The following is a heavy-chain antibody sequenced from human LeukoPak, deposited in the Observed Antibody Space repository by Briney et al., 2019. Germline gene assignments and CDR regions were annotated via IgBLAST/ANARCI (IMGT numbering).Heavy chain of an antibody. D-gene: IGHD3-10*01. Sequence: GGSLRLSCAASGFTFSSYWIHWVRQAPGKGLVWVSSISGSSTYISYADSVKGRFAISRDNSQDTLYLQMNSLRTEDSAVYYCNSYLYFGSKIFDYWGQGTLVTVAA. CDR3: NSYLYFGSKIFDY. V-gene: IGHV3-21*01. J-gene: IGHJ4*02. CDR1: GFTFSSYW. CDR2: ISGSSTYI.